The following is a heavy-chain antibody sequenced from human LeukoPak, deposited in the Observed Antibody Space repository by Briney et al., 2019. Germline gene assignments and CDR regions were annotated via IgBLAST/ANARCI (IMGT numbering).Heavy chain of an antibody. CDR3: ARSGGITMILN. V-gene: IGHV4-59*01. CDR1: GGSISSYY. CDR2: IYYSGST. D-gene: IGHD3-22*01. Sequence: SETLSLTCTVSGGSISSYYWSWIRQPPGKGLEWIGYIYYSGSTNYNPSLKSRVTISVDTSKNQFSLKLSSVTAADTAVYYCARSGGITMILNWGQGTLVTVSS. J-gene: IGHJ4*02.